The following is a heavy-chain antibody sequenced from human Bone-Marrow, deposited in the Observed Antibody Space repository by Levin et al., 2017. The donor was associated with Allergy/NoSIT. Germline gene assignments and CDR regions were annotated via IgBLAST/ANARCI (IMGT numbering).Heavy chain of an antibody. D-gene: IGHD2-15*01. CDR1: GLSFRTYG. Sequence: GESLKISCAASGLSFRTYGMHWVRQAPGKGLEWVAVISYDGGEKYYGDSVKGRFTISRDNAKNTLYLQLRNLRSADTAVYYCAKSSNSRGYYYFPMDVWGQGTTVTVSS. CDR2: ISYDGGEK. V-gene: IGHV3-30*18. J-gene: IGHJ6*02. CDR3: AKSSNSRGYYYFPMDV.